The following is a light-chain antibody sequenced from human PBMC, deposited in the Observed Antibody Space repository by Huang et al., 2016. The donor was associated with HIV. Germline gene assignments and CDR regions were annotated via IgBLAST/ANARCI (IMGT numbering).Light chain of an antibody. CDR2: GSS. V-gene: IGKV3-15*01. Sequence: IVMTKSRATLSVSPGQRVTLSCRDNRTVSTNLAWYKQRPDQAPSILIYGSSTRAPGVPARIIGIGSGTDFSLTISSLQSEDFALYYCHQYNNWLLSFGGGTRVDI. CDR3: HQYNNWLLS. J-gene: IGKJ4*01. CDR1: RTVSTN.